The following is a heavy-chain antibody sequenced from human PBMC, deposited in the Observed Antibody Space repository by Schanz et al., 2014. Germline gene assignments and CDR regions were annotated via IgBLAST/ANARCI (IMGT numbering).Heavy chain of an antibody. CDR1: AAFISRYY. D-gene: IGHD4-17*01. V-gene: IGHV4-59*12. J-gene: IGHJ5*01. CDR2: IYYSGDT. Sequence: QVQLQESGPGLVKPSETLSLTCTVSAAFISRYYWSWVRQAPGKGLEWIGYIYYSGDTNYNPSLKSRVSISVDRSKNQLSLILNSVTAADTAVYYCARSPGDFPGWFDSWGQGTLVTVSS. CDR3: ARSPGDFPGWFDS.